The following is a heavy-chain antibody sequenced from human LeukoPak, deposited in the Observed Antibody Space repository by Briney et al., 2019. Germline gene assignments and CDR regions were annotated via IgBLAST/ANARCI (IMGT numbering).Heavy chain of an antibody. J-gene: IGHJ6*03. CDR3: ASPLDMDV. CDR1: GGSFGGYY. V-gene: IGHV4-34*01. Sequence: PSETLSLTCAVYGGSFGGYYWSWFRQPPGKGLEWIGEINHSGSTNYNPSLKSRVTISLDTSKNQFSLKLTSVTAADTAVYYCASPLDMDVWGKGTTVTVSS. CDR2: INHSGST.